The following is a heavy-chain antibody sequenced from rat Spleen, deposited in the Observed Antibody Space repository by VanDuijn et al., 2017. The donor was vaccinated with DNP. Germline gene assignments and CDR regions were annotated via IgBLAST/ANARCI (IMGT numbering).Heavy chain of an antibody. CDR3: TRKGTGGYVMDA. J-gene: IGHJ4*01. CDR1: GYTFTDYY. V-gene: IGHV1-38*01. Sequence: QVNLLQSGAALVKPGASVKLSCKASGYTFTDYYIHWVKQSHGKSLEWIGYINPNSGYTNYNEKFKSKATLTVDKSTNIAYMELSRLTFEDSATYYCTRKGTGGYVMDAWGQGASVTVSS. CDR2: INPNSGYT. D-gene: IGHD1-11*01.